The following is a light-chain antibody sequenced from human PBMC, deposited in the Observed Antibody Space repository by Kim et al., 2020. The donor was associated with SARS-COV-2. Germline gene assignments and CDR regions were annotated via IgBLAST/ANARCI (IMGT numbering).Light chain of an antibody. CDR3: QQYNEWPPVT. CDR1: QSVRTN. V-gene: IGKV3-15*01. CDR2: GAS. Sequence: EVVMTQSPATLPVSPGERATLSCRASQSVRTNLAWYQQKPGQAPRLLIYGASTRATDIPGRFSSSGSGTEFTLTISSLQSEDFAVYYCQQYNEWPPVTFGQGTKLEI. J-gene: IGKJ2*01.